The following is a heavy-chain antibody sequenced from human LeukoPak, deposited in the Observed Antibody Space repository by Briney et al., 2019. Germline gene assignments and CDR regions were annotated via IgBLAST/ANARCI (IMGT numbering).Heavy chain of an antibody. V-gene: IGHV1-3*01. Sequence: EASVKVSCKPSGYIFATYAMHWVRQAPGHRLEWMGWINAGNGDIKYSQKFQGRVTITWDTSASAAYMELSSLRSEDTAVYYCARNIRGSYKIWGQGTMVTVSS. CDR2: INAGNGDI. CDR1: GYIFATYA. CDR3: ARNIRGSYKI. J-gene: IGHJ3*02. D-gene: IGHD1-26*01.